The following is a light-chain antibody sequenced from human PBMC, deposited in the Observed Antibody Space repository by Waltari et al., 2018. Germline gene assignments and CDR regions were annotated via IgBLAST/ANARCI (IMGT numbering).Light chain of an antibody. Sequence: VLTQSPGPLSLSPGERATLSCRASQSLTKRYLAWYQQKPGQAPRLLIYGASSRAAGIPDRFSGSGSGKDFTLTISRLEPEDFAVYYCQQYGSSVLYTFGQGTKLEIK. CDR3: QQYGSSVLYT. CDR1: QSLTKRY. J-gene: IGKJ2*01. V-gene: IGKV3-20*01. CDR2: GAS.